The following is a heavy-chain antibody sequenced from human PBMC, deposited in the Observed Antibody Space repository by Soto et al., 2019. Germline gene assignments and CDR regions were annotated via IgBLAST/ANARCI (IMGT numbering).Heavy chain of an antibody. CDR2: ISSSGGSA. Sequence: GGSLRLSCGASGFIFRNYAMSWVRQAPGKGLEWVSAISSSGGSAYYADSVKGRFTISRDNSRNTLYLQMNSLRAEDTAVYYCAKDSRVYGSGPFDFWGQGTLVTVSS. CDR3: AKDSRVYGSGPFDF. J-gene: IGHJ4*02. CDR1: GFIFRNYA. V-gene: IGHV3-23*01. D-gene: IGHD3-10*01.